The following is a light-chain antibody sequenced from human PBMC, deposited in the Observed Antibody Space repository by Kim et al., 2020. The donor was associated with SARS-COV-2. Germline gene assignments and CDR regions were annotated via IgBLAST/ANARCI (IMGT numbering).Light chain of an antibody. V-gene: IGKV3D-15*01. Sequence: CPGERATHSCRASQSVSGNLAWYEQKPGQAPRLLIYAASTRATGIPARFSGSGSGTEFTLTISSLQSEDFAVYYCQQYNNWPPLTFGGGTKVDIK. CDR3: QQYNNWPPLT. J-gene: IGKJ4*01. CDR1: QSVSGN. CDR2: AAS.